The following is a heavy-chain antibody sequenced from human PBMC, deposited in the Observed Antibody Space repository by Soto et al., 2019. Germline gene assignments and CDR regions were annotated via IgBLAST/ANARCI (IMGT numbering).Heavy chain of an antibody. V-gene: IGHV4-38-2*01. Sequence: ASETLSLTCAVSGYSISSGYYWGWIRQPPGKGLEWIGSIYHSGSTYYNPSLNSRVTISVDTSKNQFSLKLSSVTAADTAVYYCARGGIVLVIDVSHWFDPWGQGTLVTVSS. CDR1: GYSISSGYY. D-gene: IGHD2-8*02. J-gene: IGHJ5*02. CDR3: ARGGIVLVIDVSHWFDP. CDR2: IYHSGST.